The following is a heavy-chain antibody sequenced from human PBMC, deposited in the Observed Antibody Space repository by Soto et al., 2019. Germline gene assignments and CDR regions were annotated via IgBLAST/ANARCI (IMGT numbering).Heavy chain of an antibody. CDR1: GGSLSTNP. J-gene: IGHJ4*02. Sequence: ASVKVSCKASGGSLSTNPISWVRQAPGQGLEWMGGTGSGTGPGNRAQKFQGRLTVTADKSTSTVYMELTNLSSEDTAVYYCARRHSGGFFRFFDSWGQGTLVTVSS. V-gene: IGHV1-69*06. CDR3: ARRHSGGFFRFFDS. D-gene: IGHD2-15*01. CDR2: TGSGTGPG.